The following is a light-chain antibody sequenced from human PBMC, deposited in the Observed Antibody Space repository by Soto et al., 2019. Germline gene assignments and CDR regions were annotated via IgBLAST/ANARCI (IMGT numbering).Light chain of an antibody. Sequence: DIQMTQSPSTLSASVGDRVTITCRASQSITTWLAWYQQKPGKAPNLLIYKASTLESGVPSRFSGSGSGTEFTLTISSLQPDDFATYYCHHYNSYSEAFGQGT. CDR1: QSITTW. CDR3: HHYNSYSEA. J-gene: IGKJ1*01. CDR2: KAS. V-gene: IGKV1-5*03.